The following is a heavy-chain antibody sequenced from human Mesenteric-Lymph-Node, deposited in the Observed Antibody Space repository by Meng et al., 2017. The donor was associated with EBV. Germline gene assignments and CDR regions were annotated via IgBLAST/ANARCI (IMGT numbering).Heavy chain of an antibody. V-gene: IGHV4-34*02. CDR1: GDSFSGYF. J-gene: IGHJ4*02. Sequence: VHIQPWGAGLLKPSETLSLTCAVYGDSFSGYFWSWIRQPPGKGLEWIGEINHSGGTNYNPSLESRVTISVDASKNQFSLKLRSVTAADTAVYYCARGGGVLTPLDYWGQGGLVTVSS. CDR2: INHSGGT. CDR3: ARGGGVLTPLDY. D-gene: IGHD4-23*01.